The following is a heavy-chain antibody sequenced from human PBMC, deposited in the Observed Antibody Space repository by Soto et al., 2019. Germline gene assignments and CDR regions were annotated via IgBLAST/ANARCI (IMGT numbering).Heavy chain of an antibody. J-gene: IGHJ4*02. D-gene: IGHD2-15*01. CDR3: ARQDREVAATRPSRGFDY. CDR1: GGCISSSNW. V-gene: IGHV4-4*02. Sequence: QVQLQESGPGLVKPSGTLSLTCAVSGGCISSSNWWSWVRQPPGKGLEWIGEIYHSGSTNYNPSLKSRVTISVDKSKYQFSLKLSSVTAADTAVYYCARQDREVAATRPSRGFDYWGQGTLVTLSS. CDR2: IYHSGST.